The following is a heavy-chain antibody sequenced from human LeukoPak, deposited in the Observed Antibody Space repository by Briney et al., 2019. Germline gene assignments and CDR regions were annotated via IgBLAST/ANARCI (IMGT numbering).Heavy chain of an antibody. J-gene: IGHJ3*02. CDR3: ARAGRWEGRPHAFDI. CDR2: MFHSGST. V-gene: IGHV4-38-2*02. D-gene: IGHD1-26*01. Sequence: SETLSLTCTLSGYSISSGYYWGWIRQPPGKGLEWIASMFHSGSTYYNPSLKSRVTISVDTSKNQFSLKLSSVTAADTAVYYCARAGRWEGRPHAFDIWGQGTMVAVSS. CDR1: GYSISSGYY.